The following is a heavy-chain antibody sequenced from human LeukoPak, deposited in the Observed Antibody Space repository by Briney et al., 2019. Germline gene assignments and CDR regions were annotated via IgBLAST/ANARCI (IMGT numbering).Heavy chain of an antibody. J-gene: IGHJ4*02. CDR1: GFTFSSYW. V-gene: IGHV3-7*01. CDR2: IKQDGSEK. Sequence: GGSLRLSCAASGFTFSSYWMSWVRQAPGKGLEWVANIKQDGSEKYYVDSVKGRFTISRDNAKNSLYLQMNSLRAEDSAVYYCARGRDSYDYIEMLNYWGQGTLVTVSS. CDR3: ARGRDSYDYIEMLNY. D-gene: IGHD5-18*01.